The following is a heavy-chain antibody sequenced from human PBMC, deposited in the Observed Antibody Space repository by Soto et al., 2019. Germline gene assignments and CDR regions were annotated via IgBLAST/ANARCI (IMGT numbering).Heavy chain of an antibody. CDR1: GGSISSSSYY. Sequence: SETLSLTCTVSGGSISSSSYYWGWIRQPPGKGLEWIGGIYYSGSTYYNPSLKSRVTISVDTSKNQFSLKLSSVTAADTAVYYCARVCRYDILTGQIAGANYYYYYGMDVWGQGTTVTVSS. J-gene: IGHJ6*02. CDR2: IYYSGST. D-gene: IGHD3-9*01. CDR3: ARVCRYDILTGQIAGANYYYYYGMDV. V-gene: IGHV4-39*01.